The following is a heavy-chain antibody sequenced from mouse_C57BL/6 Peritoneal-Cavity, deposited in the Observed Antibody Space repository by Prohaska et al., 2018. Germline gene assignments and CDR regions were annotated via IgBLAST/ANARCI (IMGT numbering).Heavy chain of an antibody. V-gene: IGHV6-3*01. CDR2: IRLKSDNYAT. CDR3: TDYYGSSWGY. J-gene: IGHJ2*01. D-gene: IGHD1-1*01. Sequence: EVKLEGSGGGLVQPGGSMKLSCVASGFNFSNYWMNWVRQSPEKGLEWVAQIRLKSDNYATHYAESVKGRFTISRDDSKSSVYLQMNNLRAEDTGIYYCTDYYGSSWGYWGQGTTLTVSS. CDR1: GFNFSNYW.